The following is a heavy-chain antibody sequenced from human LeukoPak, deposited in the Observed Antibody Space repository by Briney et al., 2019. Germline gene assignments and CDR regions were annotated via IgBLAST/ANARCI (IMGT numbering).Heavy chain of an antibody. J-gene: IGHJ4*02. Sequence: PGGSLRLSCAASGFTFSSYAMSWVRQAPGKGLEWVSAISGSGGSTYYADSVKGRSTISRDNSKNTLYLQMNSLRAEDTAVYYCAKWREPRYYFDYWGQGTLVTVSS. V-gene: IGHV3-23*01. D-gene: IGHD1-14*01. CDR1: GFTFSSYA. CDR3: AKWREPRYYFDY. CDR2: ISGSGGST.